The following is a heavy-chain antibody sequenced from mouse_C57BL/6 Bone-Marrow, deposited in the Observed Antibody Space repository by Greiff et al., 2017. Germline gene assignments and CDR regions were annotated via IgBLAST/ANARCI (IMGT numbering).Heavy chain of an antibody. CDR1: GYSITSDY. CDR2: ISYSGIT. CDR3: ARYTAVVDHWYFDV. D-gene: IGHD1-1*01. J-gene: IGHJ1*03. Sequence: EVQVVESGPGLAKPSQTLSLTCSVTGYSITSDYWNWIRKFPGNKLEYMAYISYSGITFYNPSLKSRIFITRDTYKNQYYLQLNSVTTEDTATYYCARYTAVVDHWYFDVWGTGTTVTVYS. V-gene: IGHV3-8*01.